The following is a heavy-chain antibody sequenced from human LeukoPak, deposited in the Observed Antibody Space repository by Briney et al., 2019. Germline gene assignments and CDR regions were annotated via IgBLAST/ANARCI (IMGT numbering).Heavy chain of an antibody. CDR3: AREVPKLESFDY. CDR1: GFTFSSYS. Sequence: GSLRLSCAASGFTFSSYSMNWVRQAPGKGLEWVSSISSNSSYIYYADSVKGRFTISRDNAKNSLYLQMNSLRAEDTAVYYCAREVPKLESFDYWGQGTLVTVSS. CDR2: ISSNSSYI. D-gene: IGHD1-1*01. V-gene: IGHV3-21*01. J-gene: IGHJ4*02.